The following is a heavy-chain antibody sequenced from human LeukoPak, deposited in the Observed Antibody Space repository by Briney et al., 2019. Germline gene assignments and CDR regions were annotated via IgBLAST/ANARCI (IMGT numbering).Heavy chain of an antibody. CDR1: GGSISSGGYY. Sequence: SETLSLTCTVSGGSISSGGYYWSWIRQHPGKGLEWIGYIYYSGSTYYNPSLKSRVTISVDTSKNQFSLKLSSVTAAETAVYYCASLLYYYDSSGYYFYFDYWGQGTLVTVSS. D-gene: IGHD3-22*01. CDR2: IYYSGST. J-gene: IGHJ4*02. V-gene: IGHV4-31*03. CDR3: ASLLYYYDSSGYYFYFDY.